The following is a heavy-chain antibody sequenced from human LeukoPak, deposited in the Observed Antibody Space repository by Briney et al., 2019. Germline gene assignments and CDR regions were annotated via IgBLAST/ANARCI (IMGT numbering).Heavy chain of an antibody. D-gene: IGHD4-23*01. CDR1: GYTFTSYG. CDR2: ISAYNGNT. V-gene: IGHV1-18*01. J-gene: IGHJ1*01. CDR3: ARDQHLGYGGNPNPPAEYFQH. Sequence: ASVKVSCKASGYTFTSYGISWVRQAPGQGLEWMGWISAYNGNTNYAQKLQGRVTMTTDTSTSTAYMELRSLRSDDTAVYYCARDQHLGYGGNPNPPAEYFQHWGQGTLVTVSS.